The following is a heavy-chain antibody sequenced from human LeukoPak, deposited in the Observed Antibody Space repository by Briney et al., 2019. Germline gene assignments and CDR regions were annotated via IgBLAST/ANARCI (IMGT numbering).Heavy chain of an antibody. V-gene: IGHV5-51*01. CDR2: IYPDDSDT. J-gene: IGHJ3*02. CDR1: GYRFTSYW. Sequence: GESLKISCKGSGYRFTSYWIGWVRQMPGKGLEWMGVIYPDDSDTRYSPSFQGQVTISADKSTITAYLQWSSLKASDTAMYYCARLWLLGSYYFDAFDIWGQGTMVTVSS. D-gene: IGHD1-26*01. CDR3: ARLWLLGSYYFDAFDI.